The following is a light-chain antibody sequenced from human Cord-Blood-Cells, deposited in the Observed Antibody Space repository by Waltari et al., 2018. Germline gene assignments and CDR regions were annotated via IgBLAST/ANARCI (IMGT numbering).Light chain of an antibody. CDR1: QSISSY. CDR2: AAS. Sequence: DIQMTQSPSSLSASVGDRVTITCRASQSISSYLNWYQQKPGKAPKLLIYAASSLKSGVRSRFSGSGAGTNFTLSISSLQTEDFATYYCQQSYRTLTFGGGTKVESK. J-gene: IGKJ4*01. CDR3: QQSYRTLT. V-gene: IGKV1-39*01.